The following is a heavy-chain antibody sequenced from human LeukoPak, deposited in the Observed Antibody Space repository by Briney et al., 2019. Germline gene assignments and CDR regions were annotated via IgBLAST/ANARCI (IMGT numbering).Heavy chain of an antibody. CDR3: ARGRYYDSSGYWRGYYFDY. Sequence: ASVKVSCKASGYTFTSYYMHWVRQAPGQGLEWMGIINPSGGSTSYAQKFQGRVTMTRDTSTSTVYVELSSLRSEDTAVYYCARGRYYDSSGYWRGYYFDYWGQGTLVTVSS. CDR2: INPSGGST. CDR1: GYTFTSYY. D-gene: IGHD3-22*01. J-gene: IGHJ4*02. V-gene: IGHV1-46*01.